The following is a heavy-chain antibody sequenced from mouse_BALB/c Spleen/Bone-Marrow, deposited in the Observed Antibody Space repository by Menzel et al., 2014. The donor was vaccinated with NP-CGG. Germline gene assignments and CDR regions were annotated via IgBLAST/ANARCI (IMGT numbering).Heavy chain of an antibody. CDR3: ARLDGNYRYAMDY. D-gene: IGHD2-1*01. V-gene: IGHV1-77*01. J-gene: IGHJ4*01. CDR2: IYPGSGST. Sequence: VKLVESGPELVKPGASVKMSCKASGYTFTDYVITWVKQRTGQGLEWIGEIYPGSGSTYYNEKFKGKATLTADKSSNTAYMQLGSLTSEDSAVYFCARLDGNYRYAMDYWGQGTPVTVSS. CDR1: GYTFTDYV.